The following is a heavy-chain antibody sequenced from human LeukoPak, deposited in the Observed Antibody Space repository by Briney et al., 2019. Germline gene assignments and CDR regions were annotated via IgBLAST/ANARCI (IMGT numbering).Heavy chain of an antibody. CDR2: ISSSSSYI. J-gene: IGHJ4*02. Sequence: GGSLRLSCAASGFTFSRYSMNWVRQAPGKGLEWVSSISSSSSYIYYADSVKGRFTISRDNAKNSLYLQMNSLRDEDTAIYYCARALYNTGWYPDYFDSWGQGTLVTVSS. V-gene: IGHV3-21*01. CDR3: ARALYNTGWYPDYFDS. CDR1: GFTFSRYS. D-gene: IGHD6-19*01.